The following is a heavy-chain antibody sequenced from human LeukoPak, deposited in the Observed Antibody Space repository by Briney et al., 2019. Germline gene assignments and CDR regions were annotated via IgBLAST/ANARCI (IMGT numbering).Heavy chain of an antibody. V-gene: IGHV3-30*18. CDR2: ISYDGSNK. J-gene: IGHJ4*02. D-gene: IGHD4-11*01. CDR1: GFTFSSYG. CDR3: AKPYHDYSNYEVDY. Sequence: GGSLRLSCAAPGFTFSSYGMHWVRQAPGKGLEWVAVISYDGSNKYYADSVKGRFTISRDNSKNTLYLQTNSLRAEDTAVYYCAKPYHDYSNYEVDYWGQGTLVTVSS.